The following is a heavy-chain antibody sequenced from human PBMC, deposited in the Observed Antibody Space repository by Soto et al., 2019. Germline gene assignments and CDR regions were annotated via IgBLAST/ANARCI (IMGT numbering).Heavy chain of an antibody. J-gene: IGHJ5*02. CDR3: ARELGGIAAAGTGNWFDP. CDR2: IYYSGST. Sequence: SETLSLTCTVSGGSISSGGYYWSWIRQHPGKGLEWIGYIYYSGSTYYNPSLKSRVTISVDTSKNQFSLKLSSVTAADTAVYYCARELGGIAAAGTGNWFDPWGQGTLVTVSS. V-gene: IGHV4-31*03. CDR1: GGSISSGGYY. D-gene: IGHD6-13*01.